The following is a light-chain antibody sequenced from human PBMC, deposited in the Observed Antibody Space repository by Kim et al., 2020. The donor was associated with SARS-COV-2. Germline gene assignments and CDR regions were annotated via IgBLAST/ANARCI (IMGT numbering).Light chain of an antibody. CDR1: QSVSSY. CDR3: QQRTNWRT. J-gene: IGKJ1*01. CDR2: DAS. Sequence: EVVLTQSPATLSLSPGERATLSCRASQSVSSYLAWYQQKPGQAPRLLIYDASTRAPGIPARFSGSGSGTDFTLTISNLEPEDFAVYYCQQRTNWRTFGQGTKVEIK. V-gene: IGKV3-11*01.